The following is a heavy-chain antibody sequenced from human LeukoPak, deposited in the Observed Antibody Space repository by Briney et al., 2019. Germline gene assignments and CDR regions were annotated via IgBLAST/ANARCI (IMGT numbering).Heavy chain of an antibody. V-gene: IGHV3-23*01. D-gene: IGHD1-26*01. Sequence: GGSLRLSCAAPGFTFSTYAMIWVRQAPGKGLQWVSALSASGRGTYYADFVKGRFTVSRDNSKNTLYLQMNSLRAEDTALYFCAKGIPWACLPYCAFDIWGQGTMVTVSS. CDR1: GFTFSTYA. CDR2: LSASGRGT. J-gene: IGHJ3*02. CDR3: AKGIPWACLPYCAFDI.